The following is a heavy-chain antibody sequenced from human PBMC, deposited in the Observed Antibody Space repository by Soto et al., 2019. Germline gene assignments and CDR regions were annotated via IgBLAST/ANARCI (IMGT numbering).Heavy chain of an antibody. CDR2: IYYSGST. Sequence: KASETLSLACTVSGGSISSYYWSWIRQPPGKGLEWIGYIYYSGSTSYNPSLKSRVTISVDTSKNQFSLKLSSVTAADTAVYYCARESYRGMDVWGQGTTVTVSS. V-gene: IGHV4-59*01. J-gene: IGHJ6*02. CDR1: GGSISSYY. CDR3: ARESYRGMDV. D-gene: IGHD3-16*02.